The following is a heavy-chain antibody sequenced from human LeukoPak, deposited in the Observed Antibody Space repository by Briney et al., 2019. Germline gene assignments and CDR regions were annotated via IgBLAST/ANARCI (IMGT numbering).Heavy chain of an antibody. CDR2: ISGSGGST. Sequence: PGGSLRLSCAASGFTFSSYAMSWVRQAPGKGLEWVSAISGSGGSTYYADSVKGRFTISRDNSKNTLYLQMNSLRAEDTAVYYCAKTPSSHPSRQIFDYWGQGTLVTVSS. CDR3: AKTPSSHPSRQIFDY. D-gene: IGHD2-15*01. CDR1: GFTFSSYA. J-gene: IGHJ4*02. V-gene: IGHV3-23*01.